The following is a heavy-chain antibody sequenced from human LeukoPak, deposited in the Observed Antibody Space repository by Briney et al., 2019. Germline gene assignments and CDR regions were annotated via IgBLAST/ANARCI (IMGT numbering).Heavy chain of an antibody. D-gene: IGHD1-1*01. J-gene: IGHJ4*02. V-gene: IGHV3-30-3*01. CDR3: AFQLEAYYFDY. CDR1: GFTFSSYA. CDR2: ISYDGSNK. Sequence: RSLRLSCAASGFTFSSYAMHWVRQAPGKGLEWVAVISYDGSNKYYADSVKGRFTISRDNSKNTLYLQMNSLRAEDTAVYYCAFQLEAYYFDYWGQGTLVTVSS.